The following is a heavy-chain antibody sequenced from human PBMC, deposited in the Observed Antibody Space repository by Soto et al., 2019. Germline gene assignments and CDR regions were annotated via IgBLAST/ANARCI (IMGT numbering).Heavy chain of an antibody. V-gene: IGHV3-30*18. CDR1: RVTFIRFG. Sequence: AGGSLHLSCAASRVTFIRFGMHRARQAPCKGLEWVAVISYDGSNRFYADSVKGRFTISSDNSKNTLYLQMNSLRPEDTAVDDCANDLYGSETYTRYSGMDVWGQGTTVTVIS. D-gene: IGHD3-10*01. J-gene: IGHJ6*01. CDR3: ANDLYGSETYTRYSGMDV. CDR2: ISYDGSNR.